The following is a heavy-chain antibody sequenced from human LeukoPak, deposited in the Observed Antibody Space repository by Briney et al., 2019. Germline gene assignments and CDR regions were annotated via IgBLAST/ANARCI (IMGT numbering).Heavy chain of an antibody. CDR1: GFTFTSYG. V-gene: IGHV3-30*18. Sequence: GRSLRLSCAASGFTFTSYGMHWVRQAPGKGLEWVAVISDDGSNKYYADSVKGRFTISRDNSKNTLYLQMNSLRAEDTAVYYCAKDEGQRKLVLLVDHWGQGTLVTVSS. CDR3: AKDEGQRKLVLLVDH. D-gene: IGHD2-15*01. J-gene: IGHJ4*02. CDR2: ISDDGSNK.